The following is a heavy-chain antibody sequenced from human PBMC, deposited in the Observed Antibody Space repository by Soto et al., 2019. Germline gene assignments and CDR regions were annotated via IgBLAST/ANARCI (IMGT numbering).Heavy chain of an antibody. J-gene: IGHJ4*02. CDR2: INAGNGNT. Sequence: QVQLVQSGAEVKKPGASVKVSCKASGYTFTSYAMHWVRQAPGQRLEWMGWINAGNGNTKYSQKFQGRVTITRDTSASTAYMELSSLRSEDTAVYYCARDEWKYYYDSSGYYYAGGADYWGQGTLVTVSS. D-gene: IGHD3-22*01. CDR1: GYTFTSYA. CDR3: ARDEWKYYYDSSGYYYAGGADY. V-gene: IGHV1-3*01.